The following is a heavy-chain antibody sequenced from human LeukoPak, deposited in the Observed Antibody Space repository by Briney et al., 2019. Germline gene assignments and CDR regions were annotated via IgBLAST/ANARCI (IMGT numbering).Heavy chain of an antibody. CDR1: GGSVSSGSYY. Sequence: SETLSLTCTVSGGSVSSGSYYWSWIRQPPGKGLEWIGYIYYSGSTNYNPSLKSRVTISVDTSKNQFSLKLSSVTAADTAVYYCARSIRHYDILTGYYPPTYFDYWGQGTLVTVSS. J-gene: IGHJ4*02. V-gene: IGHV4-61*01. CDR2: IYYSGST. CDR3: ARSIRHYDILTGYYPPTYFDY. D-gene: IGHD3-9*01.